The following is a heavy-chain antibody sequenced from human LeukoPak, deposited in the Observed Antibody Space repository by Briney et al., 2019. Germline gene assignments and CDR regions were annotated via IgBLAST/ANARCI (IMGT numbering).Heavy chain of an antibody. CDR1: GGSFSGYY. Sequence: PSETLSLTCAVYGGSFSGYYWSWIRQPPGKGLEWIGEINHSGSTDYNPSLKSRVTISVDTSKNQFSLKLSSVTAADTAVYYCARERVGNWIYDPATAFDIWGQGTMVTVSS. J-gene: IGHJ3*02. D-gene: IGHD1-7*01. CDR2: INHSGST. CDR3: ARERVGNWIYDPATAFDI. V-gene: IGHV4-34*01.